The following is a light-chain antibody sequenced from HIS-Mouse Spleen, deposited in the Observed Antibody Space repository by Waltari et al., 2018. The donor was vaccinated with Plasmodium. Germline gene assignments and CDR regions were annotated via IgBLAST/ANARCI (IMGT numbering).Light chain of an antibody. V-gene: IGKV1-39*01. CDR2: AAS. Sequence: DIQMTQSPSSLSASVGDRVPITCQASQSISSYLNWYQQKPGKAPKRLIYAASSLQSGVPSRFSGSGSGTDFTLSISSLQPEDFATYYCQQSYSTWTFGQGTKVEIK. CDR1: QSISSY. J-gene: IGKJ1*01. CDR3: QQSYSTWT.